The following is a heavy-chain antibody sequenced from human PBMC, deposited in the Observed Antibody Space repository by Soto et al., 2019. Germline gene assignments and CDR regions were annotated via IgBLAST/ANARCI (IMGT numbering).Heavy chain of an antibody. CDR1: GYSFAGYW. D-gene: IGHD3-22*01. J-gene: IGHJ4*02. CDR2: IDPSDSQT. Sequence: PGESLKIYCKGSGYSFAGYWITWVRQKPGKGLEWMGRIDPSDSQTYYSPSFRGHVTISATKSITTVFLQWSSLRASDTAVYYCARQIYDSDTGPNFQYYFDSWGQGTPVTVSS. CDR3: ARQIYDSDTGPNFQYYFDS. V-gene: IGHV5-10-1*01.